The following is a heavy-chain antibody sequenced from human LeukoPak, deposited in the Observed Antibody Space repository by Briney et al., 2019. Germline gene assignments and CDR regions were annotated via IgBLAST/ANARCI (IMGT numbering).Heavy chain of an antibody. J-gene: IGHJ4*02. CDR1: GYTFTNYA. CDR3: ARDPNHYYDSSGYYGDC. D-gene: IGHD3-22*01. V-gene: IGHV7-4-1*02. CDR2: INTNTGNP. Sequence: ASVKVSCKASGYTFTNYAMNWVRQAPGQGLEWMGWINTNTGNPTYAQGFTGRLVFSLDTSVSTAYLQISSLKAEDTAVYYCARDPNHYYDSSGYYGDCWGQGTLVTVSS.